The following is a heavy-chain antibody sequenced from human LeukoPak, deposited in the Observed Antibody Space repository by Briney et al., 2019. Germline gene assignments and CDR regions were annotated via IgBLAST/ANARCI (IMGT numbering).Heavy chain of an antibody. J-gene: IGHJ4*02. CDR3: ARGKGIAVSSFDS. CDR2: ISGSGTST. CDR1: GFTFSSYA. V-gene: IGHV3-23*01. Sequence: GGSLRLSCAASGFTFSSYAMSWVRQAPGKWLEWVSGISGSGTSTYYADSVKGRFTISRDNSKNTMSLQMNSLRAEDTALYYCARGKGIAVSSFDSWGQGTLVTVSS. D-gene: IGHD6-19*01.